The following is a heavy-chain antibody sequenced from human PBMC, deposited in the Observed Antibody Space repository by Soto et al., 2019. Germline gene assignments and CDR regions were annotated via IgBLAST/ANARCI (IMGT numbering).Heavy chain of an antibody. CDR2: ISYDGSNK. CDR1: GFSFCTYA. V-gene: IGHV3-30-3*01. D-gene: IGHD3-9*01. Sequence: GWCLRLACAASGFSFCTYAMHGVRQAPGKGLEWVAVISYDGSNKYYADSVKGRFTISRDNSKNTLYLQMNSLRTEDTAVYYCARDLYGTGGMDVWGQGTTVTVSS. J-gene: IGHJ6*02. CDR3: ARDLYGTGGMDV.